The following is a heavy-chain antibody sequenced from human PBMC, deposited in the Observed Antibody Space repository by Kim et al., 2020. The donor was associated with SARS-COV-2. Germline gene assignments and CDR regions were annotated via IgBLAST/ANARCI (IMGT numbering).Heavy chain of an antibody. CDR2: ISYDGSNK. D-gene: IGHD2-8*01. CDR3: AREEVYPKQAFDY. CDR1: GFTFSSYA. V-gene: IGHV3-30*04. Sequence: GGSLRLSCAASGFTFSSYAMHWVRQAPGKGLEWVAVISYDGSNKYYADSVKGRFTISRDNSKNTLYLQMNSLRAEDTAVYYCAREEVYPKQAFDYWGEGTLVTVSS. J-gene: IGHJ4*02.